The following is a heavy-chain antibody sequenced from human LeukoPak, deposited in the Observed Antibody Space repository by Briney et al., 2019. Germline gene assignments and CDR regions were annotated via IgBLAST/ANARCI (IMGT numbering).Heavy chain of an antibody. CDR2: ISAYNGNT. CDR1: GYTFINSG. V-gene: IGHV1-18*01. Sequence: ASVTVSCKASGYTFINSGITWVRQAPGQGLEWMGWISAYNGNTDYAQKFQGRVTMTTDTSTTTAYMHLTSLSSDDTAVYYCARGRDKVDYWGQGTLVTVSS. CDR3: ARGRDKVDY. J-gene: IGHJ4*02.